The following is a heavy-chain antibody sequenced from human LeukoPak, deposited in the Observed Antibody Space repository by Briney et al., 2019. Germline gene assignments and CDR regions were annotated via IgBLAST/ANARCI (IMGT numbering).Heavy chain of an antibody. Sequence: SETLSLTCAVYGGSFSGYYWSWIHQPPGKGLEWIGEINHSGSTNYNPSLKSRVTISVDTSKNQFSLKLSSVTAADTAVYYCARGRRLLGYCSSTSCSPYYYGMDVWGQGTTVTVSS. J-gene: IGHJ6*02. CDR2: INHSGST. D-gene: IGHD2-2*01. V-gene: IGHV4-34*01. CDR3: ARGRRLLGYCSSTSCSPYYYGMDV. CDR1: GGSFSGYY.